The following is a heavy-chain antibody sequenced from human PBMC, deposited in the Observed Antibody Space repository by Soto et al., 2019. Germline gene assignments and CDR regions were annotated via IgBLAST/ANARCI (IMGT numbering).Heavy chain of an antibody. Sequence: QVQLVESGGGVVQPGRSLRLSCAASGFTFSSYGMHWVRQAPGKGLEWVAVISYDGSNKYYADSVKGRFTISRDNSENTLYLQMNSLRAEDTAVYYCAKDMDWNQPTTFDYWGQGTLVTVSS. CDR2: ISYDGSNK. D-gene: IGHD1-1*01. CDR3: AKDMDWNQPTTFDY. J-gene: IGHJ4*02. CDR1: GFTFSSYG. V-gene: IGHV3-30*18.